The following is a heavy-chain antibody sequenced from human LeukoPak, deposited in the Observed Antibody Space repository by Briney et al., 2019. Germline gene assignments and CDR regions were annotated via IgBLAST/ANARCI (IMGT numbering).Heavy chain of an antibody. D-gene: IGHD4-17*01. Sequence: SETLSLTCAVYGGSFSGYYWSWIRQPPGKGLEWIGEINHSGSTNYNPSLKSRVTISVDTSKNQFSLKLSSVTAADTAVYYCARLFDYGDSPVDYWGQGTLVTVSS. CDR3: ARLFDYGDSPVDY. CDR2: INHSGST. V-gene: IGHV4-34*01. CDR1: GGSFSGYY. J-gene: IGHJ4*02.